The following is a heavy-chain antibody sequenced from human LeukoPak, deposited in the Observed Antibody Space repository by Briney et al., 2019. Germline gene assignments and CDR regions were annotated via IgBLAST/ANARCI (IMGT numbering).Heavy chain of an antibody. CDR2: IKEDGSEK. V-gene: IGHV3-7*01. CDR3: ARAVASNWFDH. J-gene: IGHJ5*02. CDR1: GFTFSSYW. D-gene: IGHD6-19*01. Sequence: SGGSLRLSCAASGFTFSSYWMSWVRQAPGKGLEWLANIKEDGSEKYYVDSVKGRFTISRDNAKSSLYLQMKSLRAEDTAVYYCARAVASNWFDHWGQGTLFTVSS.